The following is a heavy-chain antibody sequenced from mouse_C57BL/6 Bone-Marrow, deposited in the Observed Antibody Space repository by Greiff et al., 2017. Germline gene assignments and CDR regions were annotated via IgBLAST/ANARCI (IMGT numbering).Heavy chain of an antibody. D-gene: IGHD2-1*01. Sequence: QVQLKQPGAELVRPGTSVKLSCKASGYTFTSYWMHWVKQRPGQGLEWIGVIDPSDSYTNYNQKFKGKATLTVDTSSRTAYMQLSSLTSEDSAVYYCARPPLLYWYFDVWGTGTTVTVSS. CDR1: GYTFTSYW. V-gene: IGHV1-59*01. CDR2: IDPSDSYT. CDR3: ARPPLLYWYFDV. J-gene: IGHJ1*03.